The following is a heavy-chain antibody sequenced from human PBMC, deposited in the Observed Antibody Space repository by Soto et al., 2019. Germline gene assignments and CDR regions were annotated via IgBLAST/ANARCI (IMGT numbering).Heavy chain of an antibody. CDR1: GGFVNSVNNY. CDR2: IFYTGST. CDR3: DSVPFSGVGVADPTVGGFDP. D-gene: IGHD3-3*01. J-gene: IGHJ5*02. Sequence: QVHLQEAGPGLVKPSQTLSLTCTVSGGFVNSVNNYWSWIRQPPGKGLVGLGYIFYTGSTYYNPSLRRRMTISTVTSNNRLSPMLTSVTAADTAVYDCDSVPFSGVGVADPTVGGFDPWGQGTLVTVSS. V-gene: IGHV4-30-4*01.